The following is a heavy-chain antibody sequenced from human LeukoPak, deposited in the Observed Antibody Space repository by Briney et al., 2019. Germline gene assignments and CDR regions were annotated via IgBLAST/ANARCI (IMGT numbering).Heavy chain of an antibody. Sequence: GGSLRLSCAASGFTVSSNYMSWVRQAPGKGLEGVSVIYSGGSTYYADSVKGRFTISRDNSKNTLYLQMNSLRAEDTAVYYCARDRPVFDRLAVAGISYFDYWGQGTLVTVSS. V-gene: IGHV3-53*01. CDR1: GFTVSSNY. CDR3: ARDRPVFDRLAVAGISYFDY. CDR2: IYSGGST. J-gene: IGHJ4*02. D-gene: IGHD6-19*01.